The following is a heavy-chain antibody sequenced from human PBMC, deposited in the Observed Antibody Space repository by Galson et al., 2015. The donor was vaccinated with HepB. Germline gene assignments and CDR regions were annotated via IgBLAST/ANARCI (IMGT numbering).Heavy chain of an antibody. CDR1: GFTFSSYA. CDR2: ISGSGGST. Sequence: SLRLSCAASGFTFSSYAMSWVRQAPGKGLEWVSAISGSGGSTYYADSVKGRFTISRDNSKNTLYLQMSSLRAEDTAVYYCVKDLFYGYYYDSSGYYVDYWGQGTLVTVSS. CDR3: VKDLFYGYYYDSSGYYVDY. V-gene: IGHV3-23*01. J-gene: IGHJ4*02. D-gene: IGHD3-22*01.